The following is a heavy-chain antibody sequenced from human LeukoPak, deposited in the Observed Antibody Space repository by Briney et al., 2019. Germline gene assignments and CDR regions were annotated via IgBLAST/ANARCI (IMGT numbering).Heavy chain of an antibody. V-gene: IGHV6-1*01. CDR2: TYYRSKWYN. Sequence: SQTLSLTCAISGDSVSSNSAAWNWLRQSPSRGLEWLGRTYYRSKWYNDYAVSVKSRITINPDTSKNQFSLQLNSVTPEDTAVYYCARGSRAVAGTYYYYGMDVWGKGTTVTVSS. D-gene: IGHD6-19*01. CDR3: ARGSRAVAGTYYYYGMDV. J-gene: IGHJ6*04. CDR1: GDSVSSNSAA.